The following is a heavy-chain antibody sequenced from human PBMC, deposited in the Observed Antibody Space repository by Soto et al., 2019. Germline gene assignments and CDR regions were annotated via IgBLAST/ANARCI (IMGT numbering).Heavy chain of an antibody. CDR3: ARTVYAAMAPMCDY. V-gene: IGHV3-33*01. D-gene: IGHD5-18*01. CDR2: IWFDGSNR. CDR1: GFTFSAYG. J-gene: IGHJ4*02. Sequence: QVQLVESGGGVVQPGRSLRLSCAASGFTFSAYGMHWVRQAPGKGLEWVAVIWFDGSNRYYADSVKGRFTISRDNSKNTLYLPMNSLRAEDTAVYYCARTVYAAMAPMCDYWGQGTLVTVSS.